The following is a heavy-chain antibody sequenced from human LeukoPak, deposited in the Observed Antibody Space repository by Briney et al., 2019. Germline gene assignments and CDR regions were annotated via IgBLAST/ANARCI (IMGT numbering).Heavy chain of an antibody. Sequence: GGSLRLSCAASGLTFSDYYMSWIRQAPGKGLEWVSYISSSSSYTNYADSVKGRFTISRGNAKNSLYLQMNSLRAEDTAVYYCATGYSSGGDYWGQGTLVTVSS. J-gene: IGHJ4*02. V-gene: IGHV3-11*06. CDR1: GLTFSDYY. D-gene: IGHD6-19*01. CDR2: ISSSSSYT. CDR3: ATGYSSGGDY.